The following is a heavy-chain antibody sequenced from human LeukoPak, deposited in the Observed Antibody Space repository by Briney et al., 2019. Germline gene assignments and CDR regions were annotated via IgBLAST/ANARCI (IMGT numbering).Heavy chain of an antibody. CDR2: ISAYNGNT. Sequence: ASVKVSCKASGYTFTSYGISWVRQAPGQGLEWMGWISAYNGNTNYAQKLQGRVTMTTDTSTSTAYMELRSLRSDDTAVYYCARDTILWFGELLGPRGFDYWGQGTLVTVSS. J-gene: IGHJ4*02. V-gene: IGHV1-18*01. CDR3: ARDTILWFGELLGPRGFDY. D-gene: IGHD3-10*01. CDR1: GYTFTSYG.